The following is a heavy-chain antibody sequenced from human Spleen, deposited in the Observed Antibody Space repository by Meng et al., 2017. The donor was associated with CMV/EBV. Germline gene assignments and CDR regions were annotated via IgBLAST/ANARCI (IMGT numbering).Heavy chain of an antibody. J-gene: IGHJ4*02. CDR1: EFTFSDYW. CDR2: IKRDGSEE. CDR3: AKDIVGAATTYYFDY. D-gene: IGHD2-15*01. Sequence: GGSLRLSCVASEFTFSDYWMSWVRQAPGKGLEWVAIIKRDGSEEYYVDAVKGRFTISRDNAKNSLYLQMNSLRAEDTALYYCAKDIVGAATTYYFDYWGQGTLVTVSS. V-gene: IGHV3-7*03.